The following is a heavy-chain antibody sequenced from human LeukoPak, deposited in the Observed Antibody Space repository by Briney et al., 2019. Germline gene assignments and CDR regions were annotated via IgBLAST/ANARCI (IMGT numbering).Heavy chain of an antibody. V-gene: IGHV3-74*01. J-gene: IGHJ4*02. D-gene: IGHD2-2*01. CDR3: ANNNHGDIVVVPAAFDY. CDR2: INSDGSST. Sequence: GGSLRLSCAASGFTFSSYWMHWVRQAPGKGLVWVSRINSDGSSTTYADSVKGRFTISRDNAKNTLYLHMDSLRAEDAAVYYCANNNHGDIVVVPAAFDYWGQGTLVTVSS. CDR1: GFTFSSYW.